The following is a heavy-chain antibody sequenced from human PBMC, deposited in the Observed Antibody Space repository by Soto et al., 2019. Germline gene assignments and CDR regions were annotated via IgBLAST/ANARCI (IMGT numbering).Heavy chain of an antibody. J-gene: IGHJ6*03. V-gene: IGHV4-59*01. D-gene: IGHD2-2*01. Sequence: QVQLQESGPGLVKPSETLSLTCTVSGGSISSYYWGWIRQPPGKGLEWIGYIYYSGSTNYNPSLKSRATISVDKSKNQFSLKLSSVPAADTAVYYCARGRPQKGGYCSSTSCDSFYYYYMDVWGKGTTVTVYS. CDR3: ARGRPQKGGYCSSTSCDSFYYYYMDV. CDR1: GGSISSYY. CDR2: IYYSGST.